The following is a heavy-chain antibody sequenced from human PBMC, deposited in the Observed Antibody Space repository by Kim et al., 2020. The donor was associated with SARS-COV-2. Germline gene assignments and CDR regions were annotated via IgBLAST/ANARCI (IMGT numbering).Heavy chain of an antibody. CDR3: ARGCCGDYGDWYFDL. Sequence: VESVKGRFTISRDNAKNSLYLQMNSLRAEDTAVYYCARGCCGDYGDWYFDLWGRGTLVTVSS. J-gene: IGHJ2*01. V-gene: IGHV3-7*03. D-gene: IGHD4-17*01.